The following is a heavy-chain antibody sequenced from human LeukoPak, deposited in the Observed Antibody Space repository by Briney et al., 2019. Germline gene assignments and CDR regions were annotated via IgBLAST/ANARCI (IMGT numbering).Heavy chain of an antibody. CDR1: GGSISSYY. D-gene: IGHD2-15*01. J-gene: IGHJ6*03. CDR2: IYYSGST. CDR3: ARRMTDCSGGSCYRYYYYMDV. Sequence: SETLSLTCTVSGGSISSYYWSWIRQPPGKGLEWIGYIYYSGSTNYNPSLKSRVTIPVDTSKNQFSLKLSSVTAADTAVYYCARRMTDCSGGSCYRYYYYMDVWGKGTTVTVSS. V-gene: IGHV4-59*01.